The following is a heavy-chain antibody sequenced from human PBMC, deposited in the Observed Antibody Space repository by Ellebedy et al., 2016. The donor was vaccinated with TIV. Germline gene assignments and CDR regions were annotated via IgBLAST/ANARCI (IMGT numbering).Heavy chain of an antibody. CDR2: ISHTGTRT. Sequence: GESLKIYCAASGFPFSSFAMTWVRQAPGKGPEWVSTISHTGTRTYYADSVGARFPISRDNSKKTLDLQMNSLSAEDTAVYDCAKGRGGGPDSSAPRYYFDYWGLGTLVTVSS. J-gene: IGHJ4*02. D-gene: IGHD3-22*01. CDR1: GFPFSSFA. V-gene: IGHV3-23*01. CDR3: AKGRGGGPDSSAPRYYFDY.